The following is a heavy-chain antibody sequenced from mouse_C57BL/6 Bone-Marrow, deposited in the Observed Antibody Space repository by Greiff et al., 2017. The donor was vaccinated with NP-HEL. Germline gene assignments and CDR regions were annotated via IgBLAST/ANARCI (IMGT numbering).Heavy chain of an antibody. Sequence: VKLQESGAELVKPGASVKISCKASGYAFSSYWMNWVKQRPGKGLEWIGQIYPGDGDTNYNGKFKGKATLTADKSSSTAYMQLSSLTSEDSAVYFCARWPYYYGSSYWYFDVWGTGTTVTVSS. CDR2: IYPGDGDT. CDR3: ARWPYYYGSSYWYFDV. CDR1: GYAFSSYW. D-gene: IGHD1-1*01. J-gene: IGHJ1*03. V-gene: IGHV1-80*01.